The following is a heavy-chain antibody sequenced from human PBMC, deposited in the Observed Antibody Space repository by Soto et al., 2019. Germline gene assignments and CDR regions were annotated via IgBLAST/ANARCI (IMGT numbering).Heavy chain of an antibody. CDR3: AKDTIQYTAMVHWLDP. CDR2: ISYDGSNK. CDR1: GFTFSSYG. Sequence: GGSLRLSCAASGFTFSSYGMHWVRQAPGKGLERVAVISYDGSNKYYADSVKGRFTISRDNSKNTLYLQMNSLRAEDTAVYYCAKDTIQYTAMVHWLDPWGQGTLVTVYS. V-gene: IGHV3-30*18. D-gene: IGHD5-18*01. J-gene: IGHJ5*02.